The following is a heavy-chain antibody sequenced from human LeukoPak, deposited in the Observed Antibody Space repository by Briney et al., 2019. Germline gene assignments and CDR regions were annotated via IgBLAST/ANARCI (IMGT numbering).Heavy chain of an antibody. V-gene: IGHV3-23*01. CDR3: ANEYGAFHTFDM. J-gene: IGHJ3*02. Sequence: LPGGSLRLSCAASGFTFSSYGMSWVRQAPGKGLEWVSSISGSGRSTYYADSVKGRFTISRDNSKNTLYLQMSSLRAEDTAIYYCANEYGAFHTFDMWGQGTMVTVSS. CDR1: GFTFSSYG. D-gene: IGHD4-17*01. CDR2: ISGSGRST.